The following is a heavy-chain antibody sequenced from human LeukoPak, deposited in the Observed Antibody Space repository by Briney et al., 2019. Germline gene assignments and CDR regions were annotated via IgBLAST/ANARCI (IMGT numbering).Heavy chain of an antibody. CDR2: IGTAGNT. Sequence: GESLRVSCAASGFTFSDYDMHWVRQATGKGLERVSAIGTAGNTYYTGSVKGRFTISRENAKNSLYLQMNSLRAGDTAVYYCARVAKERVGGVYYFDYWGQGTLVTVSS. CDR3: ARVAKERVGGVYYFDY. J-gene: IGHJ4*02. D-gene: IGHD1-1*01. CDR1: GFTFSDYD. V-gene: IGHV3-13*01.